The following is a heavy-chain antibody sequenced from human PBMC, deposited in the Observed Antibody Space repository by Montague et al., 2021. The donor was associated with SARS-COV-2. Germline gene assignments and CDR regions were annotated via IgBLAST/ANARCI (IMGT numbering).Heavy chain of an antibody. CDR2: INYSGST. J-gene: IGHJ3*02. V-gene: IGHV4-34*01. D-gene: IGHD2/OR15-2a*01. CDR1: GGSFTGYY. CDR3: ARECEGTTTHDAFDI. Sequence: SETLSLTCAVYGGSFTGYYWSWIRQPPGKGLEWIGEINYSGSTTYNPSLKSRVTIPVDTSKNQFSLKLSSVTAADTAVYYCARECEGTTTHDAFDIWGQGTMVTVSS.